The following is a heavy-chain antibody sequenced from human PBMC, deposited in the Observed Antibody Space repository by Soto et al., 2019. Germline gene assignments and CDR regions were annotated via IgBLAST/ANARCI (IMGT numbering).Heavy chain of an antibody. CDR1: GGTFSSYA. D-gene: IGHD3-3*01. V-gene: IGHV1-69*01. J-gene: IGHJ3*02. CDR3: ARVEAHIGAFDI. CDR2: IIPIFGTA. Sequence: QVQLVQSGAEVKKPGSSVKVSCKASGGTFSSYAISWVRQAPGQGLEWMGGIIPIFGTANYAPQFQGRVTITADESTSTAYMELSSLRSEDTAVYYCARVEAHIGAFDIWGQGTMVTVSS.